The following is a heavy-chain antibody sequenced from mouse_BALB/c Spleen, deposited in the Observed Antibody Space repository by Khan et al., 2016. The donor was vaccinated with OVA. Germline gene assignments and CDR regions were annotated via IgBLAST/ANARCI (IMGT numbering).Heavy chain of an antibody. CDR3: ARAPGSRGSYFDY. Sequence: EVELVESGGGLVQPGGSLRLSCATSGFTFTDYYMSWVRQPPGKALEWLGFIRNKANGYTTEYSASVKGRFTISRDNSQSILYLQMNTLRAEDIATYYCARAPGSRGSYFDYWGQGTTLTVSS. CDR2: IRNKANGYTT. V-gene: IGHV7-3*02. J-gene: IGHJ2*01. D-gene: IGHD1-1*01. CDR1: GFTFTDYY.